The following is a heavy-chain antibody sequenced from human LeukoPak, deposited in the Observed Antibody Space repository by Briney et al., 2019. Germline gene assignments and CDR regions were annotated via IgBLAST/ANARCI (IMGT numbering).Heavy chain of an antibody. CDR3: ASEGYCSSTSCDRALDP. CDR2: MNPNSGNT. V-gene: IGHV1-8*01. Sequence: ASVKVSCKASGYTFTSYDINWVRQATGQGLEWMGWMNPNSGNTGYARKFQGRVTMTRNTSISTAYMELSSLRSEDTAVYYCASEGYCSSTSCDRALDPRGQGTLVTVSS. D-gene: IGHD2-2*02. J-gene: IGHJ5*02. CDR1: GYTFTSYD.